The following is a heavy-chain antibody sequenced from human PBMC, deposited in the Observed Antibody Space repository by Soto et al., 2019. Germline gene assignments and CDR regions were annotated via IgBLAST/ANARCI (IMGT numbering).Heavy chain of an antibody. CDR3: AKPTSGYDLYYYYGMEV. Sequence: GGSLRLSCAASGFTFSSYAMSWVRQAPGKGLEWVSAISGSGGSTYYADSVKGRFTISRDNSKNTLYLQMNSLRAEDTAVYYCAKPTSGYDLYYYYGMEVWGQGTTVTVSS. CDR1: GFTFSSYA. J-gene: IGHJ6*02. CDR2: ISGSGGST. V-gene: IGHV3-23*01. D-gene: IGHD5-12*01.